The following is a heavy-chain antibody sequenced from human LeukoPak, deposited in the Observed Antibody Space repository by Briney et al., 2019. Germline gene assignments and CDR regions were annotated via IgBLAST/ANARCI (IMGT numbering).Heavy chain of an antibody. J-gene: IGHJ3*02. CDR3: ARDPTTVTKGLDI. V-gene: IGHV4-59*11. D-gene: IGHD4-17*01. Sequence: KTSETLSLTCTVSGGSISSHYWSWIRQPPGKGPEWIGYISSIGSTNYNPSLKSRVTISVDTSKNQFSLKLTSVTAADTAVYFCARDPTTVTKGLDIWGQGTMVTVSS. CDR2: ISSIGST. CDR1: GGSISSHY.